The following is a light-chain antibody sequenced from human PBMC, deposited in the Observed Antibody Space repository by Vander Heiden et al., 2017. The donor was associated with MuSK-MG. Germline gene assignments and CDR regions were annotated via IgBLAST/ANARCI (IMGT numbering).Light chain of an antibody. CDR2: ECS. Sequence: DIEMTQTPLSLSVTPGQPASISCKSSQSLLHSDGKTLLSWYLQKPGQPPQLLIYECSNRCSGVPDRFSGSGSGTDFTLKISRVEAEDVGVYYCRQSIQYPITFGQGTLMEIK. CDR1: QSLLHSDGKTL. V-gene: IGKV2D-29*01. J-gene: IGKJ5*01. CDR3: RQSIQYPIT.